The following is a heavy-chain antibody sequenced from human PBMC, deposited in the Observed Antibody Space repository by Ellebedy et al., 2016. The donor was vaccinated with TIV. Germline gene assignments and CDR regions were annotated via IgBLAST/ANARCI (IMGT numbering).Heavy chain of an antibody. CDR2: IYYSGST. Sequence: SETLSLTXTVSGGSVSSGSYYWSWIRQPPGKGLEWIGYIYYSGSTNYNPSLKSRVTISVDTSKNQFSLKLSSVTAADTAVYYCAREGYCSGGSCLDYWGQGTLVTVSS. V-gene: IGHV4-61*01. CDR3: AREGYCSGGSCLDY. CDR1: GGSVSSGSYY. J-gene: IGHJ4*02. D-gene: IGHD2-15*01.